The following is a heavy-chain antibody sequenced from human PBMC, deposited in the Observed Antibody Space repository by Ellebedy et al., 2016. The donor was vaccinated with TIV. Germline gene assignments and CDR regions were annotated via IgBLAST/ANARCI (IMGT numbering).Heavy chain of an antibody. V-gene: IGHV3-33*01. CDR3: ARDPPNSLYYLDY. Sequence: PGGSLRLSCAASGFTYSSHAMHWVRQAPGKGLEWVAILWYDGKTKYYSDSVGGRFTISRDNSQNTLYLQMNSLRPEDTAVYYCARDPPNSLYYLDYWGQGILVTVSS. D-gene: IGHD2-2*02. J-gene: IGHJ4*02. CDR2: LWYDGKTK. CDR1: GFTYSSHA.